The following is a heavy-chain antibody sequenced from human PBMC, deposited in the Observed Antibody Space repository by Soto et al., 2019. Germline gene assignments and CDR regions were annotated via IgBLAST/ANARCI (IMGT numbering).Heavy chain of an antibody. V-gene: IGHV3-23*01. CDR1: GFTFSSYA. D-gene: IGHD5-18*01. Sequence: EVQLLESGGGLVQPGGSLRLSCAASGFTFSSYAMSWVRQAPGKGLEWVSAISGSGGSTYYADSVKGRFTISRDNSKNTLYLQMNSLRAEDTAVYYCAKDPNWKHWIQLWYDNWFDPWGQGTLVTVSS. J-gene: IGHJ5*02. CDR2: ISGSGGST. CDR3: AKDPNWKHWIQLWYDNWFDP.